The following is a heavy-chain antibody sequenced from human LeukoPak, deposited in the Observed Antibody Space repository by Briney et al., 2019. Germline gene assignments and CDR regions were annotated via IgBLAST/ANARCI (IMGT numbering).Heavy chain of an antibody. CDR3: ARANQAQLLFRHIDY. V-gene: IGHV4-39*07. J-gene: IGHJ4*02. CDR1: GGSISSSSYY. CDR2: IYYSGST. Sequence: SETLSLTCTVSGGSISSSSYYWGWIRQPPGKGLEWIGSIYYSGSTNYNPSLKSRVTIPVDTSKNQFSLKLSSVTAADTAVYYCARANQAQLLFRHIDYWGQGTLVTVSS. D-gene: IGHD2-2*01.